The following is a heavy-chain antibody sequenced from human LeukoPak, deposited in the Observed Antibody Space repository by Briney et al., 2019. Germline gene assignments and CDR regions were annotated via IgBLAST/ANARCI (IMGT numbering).Heavy chain of an antibody. J-gene: IGHJ4*02. V-gene: IGHV3-23*01. CDR2: FSVTDKTT. CDR1: GFTFSSYW. Sequence: GGSLRLSCAASGFTFSSYWMHWVRQAPGKGLEWVSGFSVTDKTTYYADSVKGRFTISRDNSKNTLYLQMSSLRVEDTAVYYCAKDPSVYYGDYIIRWGQGTLVIVSS. CDR3: AKDPSVYYGDYIIR. D-gene: IGHD4-17*01.